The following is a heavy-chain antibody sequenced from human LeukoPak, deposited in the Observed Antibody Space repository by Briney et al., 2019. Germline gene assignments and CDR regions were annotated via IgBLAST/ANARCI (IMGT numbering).Heavy chain of an antibody. J-gene: IGHJ4*02. D-gene: IGHD7-27*01. Sequence: ASVKVSCKASGYTFTSNYIHWVRQAPGQGLEWMGMIYPRDGSISYAQKFQGRVTVTKDTSTSTVYVELSSLRSEDTAVYYCAREWGNKAFDYWGQGTLVTVSS. CDR2: IYPRDGSI. V-gene: IGHV1-46*01. CDR1: GYTFTSNY. CDR3: AREWGNKAFDY.